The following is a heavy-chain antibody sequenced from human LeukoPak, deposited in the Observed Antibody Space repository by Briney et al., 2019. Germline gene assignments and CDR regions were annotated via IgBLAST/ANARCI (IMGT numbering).Heavy chain of an antibody. CDR3: ARGEWFFDY. Sequence: GASVKVSCKASGYTFTSYDINWVRQATGQGLEWMGWMNPNSGNTDYAQKLQGRVTMTTDTSTSTAYMELRSLRSDDTAVYYCARGEWFFDYWGQGTLVTVSS. V-gene: IGHV1-8*01. D-gene: IGHD3-3*01. J-gene: IGHJ4*02. CDR1: GYTFTSYD. CDR2: MNPNSGNT.